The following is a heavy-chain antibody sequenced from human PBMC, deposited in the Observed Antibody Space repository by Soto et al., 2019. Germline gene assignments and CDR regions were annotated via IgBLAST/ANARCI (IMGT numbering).Heavy chain of an antibody. CDR3: ARDRRGRADGFIYYYGMEV. CDR1: GESVGRGTNY. V-gene: IGHV4-61*01. CDR2: IFDAATA. J-gene: IGHJ6*02. D-gene: IGHD6-13*01. Sequence: QVQLQASGPGLMKPSGTLSLICSVSGESVGRGTNYWSWVRQAPGRGLEWIGYIFDAATAIYNPSFESRVSISLDAAKNQVSLKLTSVTAADTAIYYCARDRRGRADGFIYYYGMEVWGQGTSGTVSS.